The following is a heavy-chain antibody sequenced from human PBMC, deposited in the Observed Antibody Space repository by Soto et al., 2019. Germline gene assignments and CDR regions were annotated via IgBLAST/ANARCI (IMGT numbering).Heavy chain of an antibody. V-gene: IGHV3-23*01. CDR2: ISGSGGST. J-gene: IGHJ4*02. CDR3: AKDQGSSWYEIDY. CDR1: GFTFSNYA. D-gene: IGHD6-13*01. Sequence: PGGSLRLSCAASGFTFSNYAVTWVRQAPGKGLEWVSTISGSGGSTYYADSVKGRFTISRDNSKNTLCLQMNSLRAEDTAVYYCAKDQGSSWYEIDYWGQGTLVTVSS.